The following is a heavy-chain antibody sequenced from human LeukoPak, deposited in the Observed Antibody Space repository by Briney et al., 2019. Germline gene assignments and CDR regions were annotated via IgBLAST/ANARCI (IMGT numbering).Heavy chain of an antibody. D-gene: IGHD1-1*01. V-gene: IGHV3-53*01. CDR2: IYTGGTI. CDR1: GFTFSSYA. Sequence: GGSLRLSCAASGFTFSSYAMSWVRQAPGKGLEWVSIIYTGGTIYYADSVKGRFTISRDISKNMLYLQMNSLRAEDTAVYYCARVLAGSAFDIWGQGTMVTVSS. J-gene: IGHJ3*02. CDR3: ARVLAGSAFDI.